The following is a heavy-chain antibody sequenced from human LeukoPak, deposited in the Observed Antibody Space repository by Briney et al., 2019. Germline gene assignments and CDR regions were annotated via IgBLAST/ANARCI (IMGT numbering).Heavy chain of an antibody. V-gene: IGHV3-23*01. D-gene: IGHD1-1*01. CDR2: ISGSGGST. CDR1: GFTFSSYA. J-gene: IGHJ3*02. CDR3: ARQHYNWNDEWDEGAFDI. Sequence: GGSLRLSCAASGFTFSSYAMSWVRQAPGKGLEWVSAISGSGGSTYYADSVKGRFTISRDNSKNTLYLQMNSLRAEDTAVYYCARQHYNWNDEWDEGAFDIWGQGTMVTVSS.